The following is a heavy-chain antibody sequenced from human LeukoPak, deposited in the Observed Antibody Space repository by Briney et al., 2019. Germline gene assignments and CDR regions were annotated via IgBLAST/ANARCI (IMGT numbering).Heavy chain of an antibody. Sequence: SQTLSVTCAISGDSVSSNSASWNWIRQSPSRGLEWLGRTYHRSKWNTDYAGPVKRRIIINADTSKNQFSLQLNSVTPEDTAVYYCAKGKFTSGSHFDYWGQGTQVTVSS. J-gene: IGHJ4*02. CDR3: AKGKFTSGSHFDY. CDR2: TYHRSKWNT. CDR1: GDSVSSNSAS. D-gene: IGHD6-19*01. V-gene: IGHV6-1*01.